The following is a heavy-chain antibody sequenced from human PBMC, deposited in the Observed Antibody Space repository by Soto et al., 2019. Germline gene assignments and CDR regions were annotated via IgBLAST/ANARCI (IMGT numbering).Heavy chain of an antibody. J-gene: IGHJ4*02. CDR1: GISTSSYW. Sequence: GESLKISCAAFGISTSSYWMGWVRQAPGSGLEWVASIKKDGSEKYYMDSLKGRFTISRDNALNSLYLQMNSLRAEDTAVYFCVTGYHSDYWGQGALVTVSS. D-gene: IGHD5-18*01. CDR3: VTGYHSDY. V-gene: IGHV3-7*03. CDR2: IKKDGSEK.